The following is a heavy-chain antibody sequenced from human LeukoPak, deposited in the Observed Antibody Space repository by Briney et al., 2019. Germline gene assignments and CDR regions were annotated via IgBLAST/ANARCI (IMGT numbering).Heavy chain of an antibody. V-gene: IGHV4-39*01. CDR3: ARHDGRGGATMGALDY. Sequence: PSETLSLTCTVSGGSISSSCYFWGRIRQPPGTGLEWIGSIYYGGTTYYNPSLKSRVTISVDTSKNQFSLSLSSVTATDTAVYYCARHDGRGGATMGALDYWGRATLVTVSS. D-gene: IGHD4/OR15-4a*01. J-gene: IGHJ4*02. CDR1: GGSISSSCYF. CDR2: IYYGGTT.